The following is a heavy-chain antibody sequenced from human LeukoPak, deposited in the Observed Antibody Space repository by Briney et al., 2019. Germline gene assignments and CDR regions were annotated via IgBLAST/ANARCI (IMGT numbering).Heavy chain of an antibody. CDR2: INHSGST. CDR1: GGSFSGCY. CDR3: ARGIIAAATSGYFDP. D-gene: IGHD6-13*01. J-gene: IGHJ5*02. Sequence: SETLSLTCAVYGGSFSGCYWSWIRQPPGKGLEWIGEINHSGSTNYNPSLKSRVTISVDTSKNQFSLKLSSVTAADTAVYYCARGIIAAATSGYFDPWGQGTLVTVSS. V-gene: IGHV4-34*01.